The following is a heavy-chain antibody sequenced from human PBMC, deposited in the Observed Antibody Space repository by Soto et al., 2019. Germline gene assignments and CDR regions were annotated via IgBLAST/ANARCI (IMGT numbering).Heavy chain of an antibody. CDR2: IYRSGST. J-gene: IGHJ5*02. Sequence: QLQLQESGSGLVKPSQTLSLTCAVSGGSISSGGYSWSWIRQPPGKGLEWIGYIYRSGSTYYNPSLKSRVTISVDRSKNQFSLKLSSVTAADTAVYYCARVGGDYPNDWFDPWGQGTLVTVSS. CDR1: GGSISSGGYS. D-gene: IGHD4-17*01. V-gene: IGHV4-30-2*01. CDR3: ARVGGDYPNDWFDP.